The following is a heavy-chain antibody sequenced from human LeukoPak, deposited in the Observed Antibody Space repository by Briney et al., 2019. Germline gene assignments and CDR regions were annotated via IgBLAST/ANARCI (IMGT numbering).Heavy chain of an antibody. D-gene: IGHD2-21*01. CDR2: ISSSSSTI. J-gene: IGHJ2*01. CDR1: GFTFSSYS. CDR3: AKDRSGRVDWYFDL. V-gene: IGHV3-48*01. Sequence: GGSLRLSCAASGFTFSSYSMNWVRQAPGKGLEWVSYISSSSSTIYYADSVKGRFTISRDNSKNTLYLQMNSLRAEDTAVYYCAKDRSGRVDWYFDLWGRGTLVTVSS.